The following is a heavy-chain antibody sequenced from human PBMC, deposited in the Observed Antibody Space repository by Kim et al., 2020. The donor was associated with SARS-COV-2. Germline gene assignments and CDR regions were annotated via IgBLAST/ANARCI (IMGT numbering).Heavy chain of an antibody. CDR3: ARPQRDFWSGYYYYFDY. D-gene: IGHD3-3*01. V-gene: IGHV3-21*01. CDR2: ISSSSSYI. Sequence: GGSLRLSCAASGFTFSSYSMNWVRQAPGKGLEWVSSISSSSSYIYYADSVKGRFTISRDNAKNSLYLQMNSLRAEDTAVYYCARPQRDFWSGYYYYFDYWGQGTLVTVSS. J-gene: IGHJ4*02. CDR1: GFTFSSYS.